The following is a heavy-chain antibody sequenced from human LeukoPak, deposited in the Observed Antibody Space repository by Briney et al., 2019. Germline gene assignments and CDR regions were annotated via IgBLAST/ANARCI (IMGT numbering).Heavy chain of an antibody. V-gene: IGHV5-51*01. CDR3: ARRVINVGHFFDY. CDR2: MSPLDSDT. D-gene: IGHD2-21*01. CDR1: GYSFTSYW. Sequence: GVSLQISSQGSGYSFTSYWIGWVRQMPGKDMEWMGIMSPLDSDTRYSPSSPGRVTMSADKSVSTAYLQWSCLKASDTAIYYCARRVINVGHFFDYWGQGTQVIVSS. J-gene: IGHJ4*02.